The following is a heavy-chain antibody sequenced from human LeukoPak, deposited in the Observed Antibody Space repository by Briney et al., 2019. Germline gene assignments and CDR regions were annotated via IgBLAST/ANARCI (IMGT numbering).Heavy chain of an antibody. CDR3: AKAASSSWPSYYYGMDV. CDR2: ISWNSGSI. CDR1: GFTFDDYA. Sequence: GGSLRLSCAASGFTFDDYAMHWVRQAPGKGLEWVSGISWNSGSIGYADSVKGRFTISRDNAKNSLYLQMSSLRVDDTAVYYCAKAASSSWPSYYYGMDVWGQGTTVTVSS. J-gene: IGHJ6*02. D-gene: IGHD6-13*01. V-gene: IGHV3-9*01.